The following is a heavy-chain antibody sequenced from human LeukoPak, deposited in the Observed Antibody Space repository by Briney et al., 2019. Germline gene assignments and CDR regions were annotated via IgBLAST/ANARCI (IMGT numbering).Heavy chain of an antibody. Sequence: PGGSLRLSCAASGFTFSSYEMNWVRQAPGKGLEWVPYISSSGSTIYYADSVKGRFTISRDNAKNSLYLQMNSLRAEDTAVYYCASSAAAEAMVYWGQGTLVTVSS. J-gene: IGHJ4*02. CDR2: ISSSGSTI. V-gene: IGHV3-48*03. D-gene: IGHD6-13*01. CDR3: ASSAAAEAMVY. CDR1: GFTFSSYE.